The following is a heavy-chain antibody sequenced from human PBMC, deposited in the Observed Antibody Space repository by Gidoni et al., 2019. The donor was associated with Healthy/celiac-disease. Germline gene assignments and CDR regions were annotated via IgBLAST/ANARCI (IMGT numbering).Heavy chain of an antibody. CDR3: ARSALLWFGESPFDY. V-gene: IGHV3-30-3*01. CDR1: GFPFSSYA. J-gene: IGHJ4*02. CDR2: ISYDGSNK. Sequence: QVQLVESGGGVVQPGRSLILSCAASGFPFSSYAMHWVRQAPGKGLEWVAVISYDGSNKYYADSVKGRFTISRDNSKNTLYLQMNSLRAEDTAVYYCARSALLWFGESPFDYWGQGTLVTVSS. D-gene: IGHD3-10*01.